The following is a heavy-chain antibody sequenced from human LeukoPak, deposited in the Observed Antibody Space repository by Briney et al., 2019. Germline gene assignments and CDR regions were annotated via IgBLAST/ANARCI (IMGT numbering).Heavy chain of an antibody. J-gene: IGHJ5*02. CDR1: GFTFSSYA. D-gene: IGHD3-10*01. CDR2: IKQDGSEK. Sequence: GGSLRLSCAASGFTFSSYAMSWVRQAPGKGLEWVANIKQDGSEKYYVDSVKGRFTISRDNAKNSLYLQMNSLRAEDTAVYYCARGPVKSGWFDPWGQGTLVTVSS. V-gene: IGHV3-7*01. CDR3: ARGPVKSGWFDP.